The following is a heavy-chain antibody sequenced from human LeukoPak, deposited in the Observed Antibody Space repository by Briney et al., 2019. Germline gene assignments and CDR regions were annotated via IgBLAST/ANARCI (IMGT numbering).Heavy chain of an antibody. J-gene: IGHJ2*01. CDR2: FDPANGGK. CDR3: VAEGCSGGICYPYFDL. CDR1: ENTLTEVS. D-gene: IGHD2-15*01. V-gene: IGHV1-24*01. Sequence: ASVTVSCKVSENTLTEVSMHWVRQAPGKGLQWIGGFDPANGGKIYAQQFQGRVTMTEDTSTDTAYMELNSLRSEDTAVYYCVAEGCSGGICYPYFDLWGRGTLVIVSS.